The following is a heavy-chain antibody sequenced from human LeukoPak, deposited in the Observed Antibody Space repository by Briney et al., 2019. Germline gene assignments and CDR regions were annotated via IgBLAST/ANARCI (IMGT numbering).Heavy chain of an antibody. CDR3: AREGTDYDSSGYYYPLAAFDI. V-gene: IGHV4-31*03. D-gene: IGHD3-22*01. Sequence: PSETLSLTRTVSGGSISSGGYYWSWIRQHPGKGLEWIGYIYYSGSTYYNPSLKSRVTISVDTSKNQFSLKLSSVTAADTAVYYCAREGTDYDSSGYYYPLAAFDIWGQGTMVTVSS. J-gene: IGHJ3*02. CDR2: IYYSGST. CDR1: GGSISSGGYY.